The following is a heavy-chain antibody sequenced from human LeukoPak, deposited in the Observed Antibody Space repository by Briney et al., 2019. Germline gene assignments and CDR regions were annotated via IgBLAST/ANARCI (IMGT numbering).Heavy chain of an antibody. D-gene: IGHD4-17*01. CDR1: GFTFSSYA. Sequence: GGSLRLSCAASGFTFSSYAMHWVRQAPGKGLEWVAVISYDGSNKYYADSVKGRFTIPRDNSKNTLYQQMNSLSAEDTAVYYCAREDYGDIYFDYWGQGTLVTVSS. V-gene: IGHV3-30-3*01. J-gene: IGHJ4*02. CDR2: ISYDGSNK. CDR3: AREDYGDIYFDY.